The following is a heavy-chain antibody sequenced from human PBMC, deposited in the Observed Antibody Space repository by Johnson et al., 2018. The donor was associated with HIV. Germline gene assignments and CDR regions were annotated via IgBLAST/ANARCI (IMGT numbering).Heavy chain of an antibody. CDR1: GFTFDDYG. J-gene: IGHJ3*02. CDR2: INWNGGST. Sequence: VQLVESGGGVVQPGRSLRLSCTASGFTFDDYGMSWVRQAPGKGLEWVSGINWNGGSTGYADSVKGRFTISRDNAKNSLYLQMNSLRAEDTAVYYCAKDPVGATWAFDIWGQGTMVTVSS. V-gene: IGHV3-20*04. D-gene: IGHD1-26*01. CDR3: AKDPVGATWAFDI.